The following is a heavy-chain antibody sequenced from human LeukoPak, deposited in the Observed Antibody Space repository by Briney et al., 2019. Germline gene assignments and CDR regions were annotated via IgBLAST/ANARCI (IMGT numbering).Heavy chain of an antibody. Sequence: GRSLRLSCAASGFTFSSYSMNWVRQAPGKGLEWVSDISSSSSTKHYADSVKGRFTISRDNAKNSLYLQMNSLRDEDTAVYYCARKDCSSTSCYWYFDLWGRGTLVTVSS. CDR3: ARKDCSSTSCYWYFDL. V-gene: IGHV3-48*02. D-gene: IGHD2-2*01. CDR2: ISSSSSTK. CDR1: GFTFSSYS. J-gene: IGHJ2*01.